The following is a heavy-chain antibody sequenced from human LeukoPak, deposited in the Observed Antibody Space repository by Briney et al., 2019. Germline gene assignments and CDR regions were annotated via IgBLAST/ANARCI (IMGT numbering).Heavy chain of an antibody. CDR2: IIPILGIA. V-gene: IGHV1-69*04. D-gene: IGHD4-11*01. CDR1: GGTFSSYT. J-gene: IGHJ4*02. Sequence: SVKVSCKASGGTFSSYTISWVRQAPGQGLEWMGRIIPILGIANYAQKFQGRVTITADKSTSTAYMELSSLRPEDTAVYYCARDAALTVTMAYYWGQGTLVTVSS. CDR3: ARDAALTVTMAYY.